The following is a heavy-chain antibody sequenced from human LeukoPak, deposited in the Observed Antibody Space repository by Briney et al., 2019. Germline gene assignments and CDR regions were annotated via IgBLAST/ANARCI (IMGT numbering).Heavy chain of an antibody. J-gene: IGHJ4*02. CDR3: AKMDYDFWSGYWNFDY. CDR2: ISGSGGST. D-gene: IGHD3-3*01. Sequence: GGSLRLSCAASGFTFSSYAMSWVRQAPGKGLEWVSAISGSGGSTYYADSVKGRFTISRDNSKNTLYLQMNSLRAEDTAVYYCAKMDYDFWSGYWNFDYWGQGTQVTVSS. V-gene: IGHV3-23*01. CDR1: GFTFSSYA.